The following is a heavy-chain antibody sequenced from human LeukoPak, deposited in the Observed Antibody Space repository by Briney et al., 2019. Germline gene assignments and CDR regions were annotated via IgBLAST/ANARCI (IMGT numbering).Heavy chain of an antibody. J-gene: IGHJ4*02. Sequence: PGGSLRLSCAASGFTFSSYEMSWVRQAPGKGLEWVSYISSSGSTIYYADSVKGRFTISRDNAKNSLYLQMNSLRAEDTAVYYCARVGWGKYQLPNYFDYWGQGTLVTVSS. V-gene: IGHV3-48*03. D-gene: IGHD2-2*01. CDR3: ARVGWGKYQLPNYFDY. CDR2: ISSSGSTI. CDR1: GFTFSSYE.